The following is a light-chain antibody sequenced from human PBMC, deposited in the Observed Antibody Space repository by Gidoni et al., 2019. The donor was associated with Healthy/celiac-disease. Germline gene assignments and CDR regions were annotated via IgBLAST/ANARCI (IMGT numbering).Light chain of an antibody. J-gene: IGKJ1*01. CDR2: GAS. V-gene: IGKV3-20*01. CDR1: QSVSSSY. CDR3: QQDGSSPRT. Sequence: EIALTQSPGTLSLSPGERATLSCRASQSVSSSYLAWYQRKPGQAPRLLIYGASSRATGIPDRFSGSGSGTDFTLTISRLEPENFAVYYCQQDGSSPRTFGQGTKVEIK.